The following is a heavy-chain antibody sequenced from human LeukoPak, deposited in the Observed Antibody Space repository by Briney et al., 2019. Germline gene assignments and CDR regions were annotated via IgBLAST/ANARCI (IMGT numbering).Heavy chain of an antibody. CDR3: AREYGSGPYTFGY. V-gene: IGHV4-59*01. J-gene: IGHJ4*02. CDR1: GGSISSYY. Sequence: SETLSLTCTVSGGSISSYYWSWIRQPPGKGLEWIGYIYYSGSTNYNPSLKSRVTISVDTSKNQFSLKLCSVTAADTAVYYCAREYGSGPYTFGYWGQGTLVTVSS. D-gene: IGHD3-10*01. CDR2: IYYSGST.